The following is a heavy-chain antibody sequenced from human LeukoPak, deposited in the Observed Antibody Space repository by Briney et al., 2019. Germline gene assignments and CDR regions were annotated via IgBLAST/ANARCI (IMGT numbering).Heavy chain of an antibody. V-gene: IGHV3-7*01. J-gene: IGHJ4*02. CDR1: GFTLSNAW. Sequence: GGSLRLSCAASGFTLSNAWMNWVRQAPGKGLEWVANVKQDGSEKYHVDSVKGRFTISRDNAKNSLYLQMNNLRAEDTAVYYCARSRDFYFDYWGQGTLVTVSS. CDR3: ARSRDFYFDY. CDR2: VKQDGSEK. D-gene: IGHD2-21*02.